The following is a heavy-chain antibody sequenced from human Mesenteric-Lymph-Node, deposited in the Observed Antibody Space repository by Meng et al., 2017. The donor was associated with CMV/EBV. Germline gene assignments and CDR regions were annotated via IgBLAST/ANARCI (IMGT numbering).Heavy chain of an antibody. D-gene: IGHD3-22*01. CDR2: INTGSRDT. V-gene: IGHV1-3*04. CDR3: ARDLGTMMVNVYYFNY. Sequence: YSFSSYALHWVRQAPGQRLEGIGWINTGSRDTKYSQNFPGRVTVTWDTSTSTAYMELRNLRSDDTAMYYCARDLGTMMVNVYYFNYWGQGTLVTVSS. J-gene: IGHJ4*02. CDR1: YSFSSYA.